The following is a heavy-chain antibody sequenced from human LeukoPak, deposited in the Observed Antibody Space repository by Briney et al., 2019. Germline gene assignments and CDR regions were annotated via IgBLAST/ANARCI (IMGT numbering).Heavy chain of an antibody. V-gene: IGHV4-39*07. D-gene: IGHD3-22*01. Sequence: PSETLSLTCTVSGGSISSSSYYWGWIRQPPGKGLEWTGSIYYSGSTYYNPSLKSRVTISVDTSKNQFSLKLSSVTAADTAVYYCVRRTGFDTSGYLDSWGQGTLVTVSS. J-gene: IGHJ4*02. CDR2: IYYSGST. CDR3: VRRTGFDTSGYLDS. CDR1: GGSISSSSYY.